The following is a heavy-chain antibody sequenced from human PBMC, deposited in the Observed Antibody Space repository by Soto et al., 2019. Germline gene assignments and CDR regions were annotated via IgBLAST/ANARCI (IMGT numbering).Heavy chain of an antibody. V-gene: IGHV2-5*02. CDR1: GFSLSTSGVG. J-gene: IGHJ4*02. D-gene: IGHD2-2*01. CDR2: MYWDDDK. CDR3: AHRREYCSSPSCYYYFDY. Sequence: QITLKESGPTLVKHTQTLTLTCTFSGFSLSTSGVGVGWIRQPPGKALEWLALMYWDDDKRYSPTLKSRLTITKDSSKTQVVLTMTNMDPVDTATYYCAHRREYCSSPSCYYYFDYWGQGNPVTVSS.